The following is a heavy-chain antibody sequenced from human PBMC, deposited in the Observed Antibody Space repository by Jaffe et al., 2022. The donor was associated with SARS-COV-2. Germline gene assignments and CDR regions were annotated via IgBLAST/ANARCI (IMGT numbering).Heavy chain of an antibody. Sequence: QVQLVESGGGVVQPGRSLRLSCAASGFTFSYYGMHWVRQAPGKGLEWVAVVWYDGNNKYYADSVKGRFTISKDNPKNTLYLQMNSLRAEDTAVYFCARGGSCTDPPRSCYYGMDVWGQGTTVTVSS. D-gene: IGHD2-8*02. CDR2: VWYDGNNK. CDR1: GFTFSYYG. CDR3: ARGGSCTDPPRSCYYGMDV. V-gene: IGHV3-33*01. J-gene: IGHJ6*02.